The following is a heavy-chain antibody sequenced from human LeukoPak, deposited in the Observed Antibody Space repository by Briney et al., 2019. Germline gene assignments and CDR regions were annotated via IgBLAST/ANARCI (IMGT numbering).Heavy chain of an antibody. J-gene: IGHJ4*02. CDR3: AREGYYYDSSGYYFCFDY. D-gene: IGHD3-22*01. CDR2: IIAYNGNT. CDR1: GYTFTSYG. Sequence: ASVKVSCTASGYTFTSYGISWVRQAPGQGLEWMARIIAYNGNTNYAKKLQGRVTITTDTSTSTAYMELRSLRSDDTAVYYCAREGYYYDSSGYYFCFDYWGQGTLVTVSS. V-gene: IGHV1-18*01.